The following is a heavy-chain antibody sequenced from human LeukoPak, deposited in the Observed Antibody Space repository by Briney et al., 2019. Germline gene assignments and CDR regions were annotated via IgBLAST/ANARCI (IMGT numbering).Heavy chain of an antibody. V-gene: IGHV4-59*08. CDR1: GGSISSYY. J-gene: IGHJ4*02. CDR3: ARRRGYSNKEAFDY. CDR2: IYHSGNS. Sequence: PSETLSLTCTVSGGSISSYYWSWIRQPPGEGLEWIGYIYHSGNSNYNPSLKSRVTISLDTSKNQFFLRLSSVTAADTAVYYCARRRGYSNKEAFDYWGQGTLVTVSS. D-gene: IGHD5-12*01.